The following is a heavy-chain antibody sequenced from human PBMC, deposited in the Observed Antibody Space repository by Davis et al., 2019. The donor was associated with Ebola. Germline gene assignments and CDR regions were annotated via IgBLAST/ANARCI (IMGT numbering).Heavy chain of an antibody. CDR2: INHSGNS. CDR3: AREGTYCSGGSCYSAWFDP. V-gene: IGHV4-34*01. J-gene: IGHJ5*02. Sequence: SETLSLTCAVYGGSFSGYYWSWIRQPPGKGLEWIGEINHSGNSNYNPSLKSRVTISVDTSKNQFSLKLSSVTAADTAVYYCAREGTYCSGGSCYSAWFDPWGQGTLVTVSS. D-gene: IGHD2-15*01. CDR1: GGSFSGYY.